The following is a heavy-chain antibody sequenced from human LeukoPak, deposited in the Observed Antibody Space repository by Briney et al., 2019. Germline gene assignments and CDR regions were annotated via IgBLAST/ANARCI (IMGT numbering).Heavy chain of an antibody. Sequence: SETLSLTCTVSGYSISSGYYWGWIRQPPGKGLEWIGSIYHTGSTDYNPSLKSRVTISIDTSKNQFSLKLKSVTAADTAVYHCARDWSDYYNSRANFFDYWGQGTLVTVSS. CDR1: GYSISSGYY. D-gene: IGHD3-22*01. CDR3: ARDWSDYYNSRANFFDY. J-gene: IGHJ4*02. CDR2: IYHTGST. V-gene: IGHV4-38-2*02.